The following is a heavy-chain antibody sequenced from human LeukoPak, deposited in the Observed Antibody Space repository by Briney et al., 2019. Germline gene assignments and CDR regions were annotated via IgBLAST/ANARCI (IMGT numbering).Heavy chain of an antibody. D-gene: IGHD6-19*01. CDR1: GGSISSGCYY. V-gene: IGHV4-31*03. CDR3: ARDRSSGWFDY. Sequence: SETLSLTCTVSGGSISSGCYYYPWIRQHPGKGLEYIGYIYYSGSSYYNPSLKSRVAMSVDTSKSQFSLKLSSVTAADTAVYYCARDRSSGWFDYWGQGTLVTVSS. CDR2: IYYSGSS. J-gene: IGHJ4*02.